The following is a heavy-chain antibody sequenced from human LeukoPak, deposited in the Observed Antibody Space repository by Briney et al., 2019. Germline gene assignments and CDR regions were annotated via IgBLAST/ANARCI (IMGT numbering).Heavy chain of an antibody. CDR2: INPSGGST. Sequence: GASVKVSCKAPGYTFTSYYMHWVRQAPGQGLEWMGIINPSGGSTSYAQKFQGRVTMTRDMSTSTVYMELSSLRSEDTAVYYCARDPKPDIVAAGNFDYWGQGTLVTVSS. D-gene: IGHD5-12*01. V-gene: IGHV1-46*01. J-gene: IGHJ4*02. CDR3: ARDPKPDIVAAGNFDY. CDR1: GYTFTSYY.